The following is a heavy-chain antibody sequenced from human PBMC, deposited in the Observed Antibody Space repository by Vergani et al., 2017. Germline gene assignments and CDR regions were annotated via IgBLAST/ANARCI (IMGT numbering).Heavy chain of an antibody. Sequence: QVQLVQSGAEVKKPGASVKVSCKASGYTFTGYFLHWVRQAPGQGLEWMGWINPNSGGTNYAQKFQGRVTMTRDTSISTAYMELSRLKSDDTAMYYCARYMTGGPTSHYYYGMDVWGQGTTVTVSS. CDR1: GYTFTGYF. J-gene: IGHJ6*02. D-gene: IGHD1-14*01. CDR3: ARYMTGGPTSHYYYGMDV. V-gene: IGHV1-2*02. CDR2: INPNSGGT.